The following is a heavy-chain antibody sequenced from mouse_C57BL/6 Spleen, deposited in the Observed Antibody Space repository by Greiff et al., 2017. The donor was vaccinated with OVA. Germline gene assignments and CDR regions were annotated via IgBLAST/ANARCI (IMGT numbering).Heavy chain of an antibody. CDR2: IWRGGST. Sequence: VMLVESGPGLVQPSQSLSITCTVSGFSLTSYGVHWVRQSPGKGLEWLGVIWRGGSTDYNAAFMSRLSITKDNSKCQVFFKMNSLQADDTAIYXCAKKGGNSSGFAYWGQGTLVTVSA. J-gene: IGHJ3*01. V-gene: IGHV2-5*01. D-gene: IGHD2-1*01. CDR3: AKKGGNSSGFAY. CDR1: GFSLTSYG.